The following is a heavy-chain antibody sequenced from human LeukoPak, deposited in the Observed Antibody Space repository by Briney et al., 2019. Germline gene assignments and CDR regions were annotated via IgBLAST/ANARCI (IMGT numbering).Heavy chain of an antibody. V-gene: IGHV3-13*01. CDR2: IGTAGDT. Sequence: GGSLRLSCAASGFTFSSYDMHWVRQATGKGLEWVSAIGTAGDTYYPGSVKGRFTISRDNAKNTLYLQMNSLRVEDTAVYYCSWDHTGKEDIWGQGTMVTVSS. D-gene: IGHD1-26*01. CDR3: SWDHTGKEDI. CDR1: GFTFSSYD. J-gene: IGHJ3*02.